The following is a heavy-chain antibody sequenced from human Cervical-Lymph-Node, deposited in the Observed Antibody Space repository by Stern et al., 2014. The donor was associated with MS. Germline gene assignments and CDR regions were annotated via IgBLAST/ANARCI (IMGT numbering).Heavy chain of an antibody. J-gene: IGHJ4*02. D-gene: IGHD1-1*01. V-gene: IGHV3-53*01. Sequence: VQLLESGGGVIQPGGSLRLSCTASGFTVSRDYMTWVRQAPGKGLEWVSLIANVGSTFYTDSVMGRFTISRDNSKNTVYLHMTSLRAEDTAMYYCARDTSSPERSDWWGQGTLVTVSS. CDR2: IANVGST. CDR1: GFTVSRDY. CDR3: ARDTSSPERSDW.